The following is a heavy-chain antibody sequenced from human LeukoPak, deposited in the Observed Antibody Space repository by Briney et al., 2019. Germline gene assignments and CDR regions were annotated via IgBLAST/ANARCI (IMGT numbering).Heavy chain of an antibody. D-gene: IGHD5-18*01. Sequence: PGGSLRLSRAASGFTFSSYEMNWVRQAPGKGLEWVSYISSSGSTIYYADSVKGRFTISRDNAKNSLYLQMNSLRAEDTAVYYCARDSNPTAMAYYYYGMDVWGKGTTVTVSS. CDR3: ARDSNPTAMAYYYYGMDV. CDR1: GFTFSSYE. CDR2: ISSSGSTI. V-gene: IGHV3-48*03. J-gene: IGHJ6*04.